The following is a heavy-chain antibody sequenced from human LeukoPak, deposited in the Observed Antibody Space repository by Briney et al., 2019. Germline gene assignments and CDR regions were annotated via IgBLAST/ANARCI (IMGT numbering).Heavy chain of an antibody. CDR2: ISWNSGSI. Sequence: GGSLRHSCAASGFTFDDYAMHWVRQAPGKGLEWVSGISWNSGSIGYADSVKGRFTISRDNAKNSLYLQMNSLRAEDTALYYCAKDIATGNRLYYFDYWGQGTLVTVSS. J-gene: IGHJ4*02. CDR1: GFTFDDYA. V-gene: IGHV3-9*01. CDR3: AKDIATGNRLYYFDY. D-gene: IGHD1-14*01.